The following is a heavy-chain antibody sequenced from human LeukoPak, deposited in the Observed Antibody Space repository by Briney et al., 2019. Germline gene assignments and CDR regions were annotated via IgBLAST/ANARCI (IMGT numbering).Heavy chain of an antibody. V-gene: IGHV1-69*04. Sequence: PVKVSCKASGGTFSSYAISWVRQAPGQGLEWMGRIIPILGIANYAQKFQGRVTITADKSTSTAYMELSSLRSEDTAVYYCAREELRIAAAGLDYWGQGTPVTVSS. CDR3: AREELRIAAAGLDY. CDR2: IIPILGIA. J-gene: IGHJ4*02. D-gene: IGHD6-13*01. CDR1: GGTFSSYA.